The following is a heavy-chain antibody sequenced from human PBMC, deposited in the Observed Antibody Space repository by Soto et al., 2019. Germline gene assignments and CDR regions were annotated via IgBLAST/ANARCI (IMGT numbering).Heavy chain of an antibody. V-gene: IGHV1-8*01. CDR2: MNPNSGNT. CDR1: GYTFTSYD. CDR3: ASLTWIQLWSRSEYGMDV. J-gene: IGHJ6*02. D-gene: IGHD5-18*01. Sequence: EASVKVSCKASGYTFTSYDINWVRQATGQGLEWMGWMNPNSGNTGYAQKFQGRVTMTRNTSISTAYMELSSLRSEDTAVYYCASLTWIQLWSRSEYGMDVWGQGTTVTVSS.